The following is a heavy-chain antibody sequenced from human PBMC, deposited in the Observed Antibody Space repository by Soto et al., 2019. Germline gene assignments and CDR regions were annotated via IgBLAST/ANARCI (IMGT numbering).Heavy chain of an antibody. D-gene: IGHD3-10*01. J-gene: IGHJ4*02. CDR2: IIPILGIA. V-gene: IGHV1-69*02. CDR3: ARGLWFGELHPFDY. CDR1: GGTFSSYT. Sequence: QVQLVQSGAEVKKPGSSVKVSCKASGGTFSSYTISWVRQAPGQGLEWMGRIIPILGIANYAQKFQGRVTITADKSTSTDYMELSSLRSEDTGVYYCARGLWFGELHPFDYWGQGTLVTVSS.